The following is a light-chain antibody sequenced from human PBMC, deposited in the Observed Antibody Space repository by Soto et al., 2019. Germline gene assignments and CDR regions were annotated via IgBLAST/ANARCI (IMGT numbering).Light chain of an antibody. Sequence: QAVVTQEPSLTVSPGGTVTLTCASSTGAVTTGYYPNWFQQKPGQAPRALIYSTNNKYSWTPARFSGSLLGGKAALTLSGVQPEDEADYYCLLYYGGQLGVFGRGTKLTVL. CDR1: TGAVTTGYY. CDR2: STN. CDR3: LLYYGGQLGV. J-gene: IGLJ2*01. V-gene: IGLV7-43*01.